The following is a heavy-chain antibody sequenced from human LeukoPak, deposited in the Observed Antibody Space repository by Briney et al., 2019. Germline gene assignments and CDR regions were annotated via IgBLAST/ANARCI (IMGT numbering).Heavy chain of an antibody. CDR3: ARDWAYYYDSSGYPPTHVIDY. V-gene: IGHV1-18*01. Sequence: ASVKVSCKASGYTFTSYGISWVRQAPGQGLEWMGWISAYNGNANYAQKLQGRVSMTTDTSTSTAYMELRSLRSDDTAVYYCARDWAYYYDSSGYPPTHVIDYWGQGTLVTVSS. CDR1: GYTFTSYG. D-gene: IGHD3-22*01. CDR2: ISAYNGNA. J-gene: IGHJ4*02.